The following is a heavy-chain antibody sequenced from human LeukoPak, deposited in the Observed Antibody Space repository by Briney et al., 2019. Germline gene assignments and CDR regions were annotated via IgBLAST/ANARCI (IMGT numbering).Heavy chain of an antibody. CDR1: GGTFSIYA. D-gene: IGHD6-13*01. CDR2: IIPIFGTA. CDR3: ARGDGYSSSWYRPGAYYFDY. J-gene: IGHJ4*02. V-gene: IGHV1-69*13. Sequence: SVNVSFKASGGTFSIYAISWVRQAPGQGLEWMGGIIPIFGTANYAQKFQGRVTITADESTSTAYMELSSLRSEDTAVYYCARGDGYSSSWYRPGAYYFDYWGQGTLVTVSS.